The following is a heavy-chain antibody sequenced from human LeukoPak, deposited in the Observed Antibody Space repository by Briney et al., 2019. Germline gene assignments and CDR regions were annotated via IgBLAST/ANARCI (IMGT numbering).Heavy chain of an antibody. V-gene: IGHV4-39*01. CDR2: IYYNGDT. Sequence: PSETLSLTCTVSGGSITTSCCYWGWVRQSPGTALEWIGGIYYNGDTYYNPSLKSRVSLSVDTAKNQFSMNLSPVTAADTAVYYCAKMRMANYYYQGMDVWGQGTRVIVS. J-gene: IGHJ6*02. D-gene: IGHD5-24*01. CDR3: AKMRMANYYYQGMDV. CDR1: GGSITTSCCY.